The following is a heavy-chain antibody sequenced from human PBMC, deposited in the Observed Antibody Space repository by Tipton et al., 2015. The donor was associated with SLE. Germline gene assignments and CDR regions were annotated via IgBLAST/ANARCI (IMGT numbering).Heavy chain of an antibody. Sequence: AGLVKPSETLSLTCAVYGGSFSGYYWSWIRQPPGKGLEWIGEINHSGSTNYNPSLKSRVTISVDTSKNQFSLKLSSVTAADTAVYYCARQRDQQPTAFDPWGRGTLVTVSS. CDR2: INHSGST. J-gene: IGHJ5*02. CDR1: GGSFSGYY. CDR3: ARQRDQQPTAFDP. V-gene: IGHV4-34*01. D-gene: IGHD6-13*01.